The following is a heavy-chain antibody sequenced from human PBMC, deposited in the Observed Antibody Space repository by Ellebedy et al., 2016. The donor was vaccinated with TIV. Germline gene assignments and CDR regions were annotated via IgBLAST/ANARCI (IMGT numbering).Heavy chain of an antibody. CDR2: TYYSGSA. Sequence: MPSETLSLTCIVSGDSISSTTYFWGWIRPPPGKGLEWIGRTYYSGSAYYNPSLKSRVTVSVDTSKNQFSLNLSSVTAADTAVYYCARDPALQKGRFDTWGQGTLVTISS. D-gene: IGHD4-11*01. V-gene: IGHV4-39*07. CDR3: ARDPALQKGRFDT. J-gene: IGHJ5*02. CDR1: GDSISSTTYF.